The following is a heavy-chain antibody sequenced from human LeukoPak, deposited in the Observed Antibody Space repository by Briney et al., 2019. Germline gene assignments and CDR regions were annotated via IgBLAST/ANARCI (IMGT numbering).Heavy chain of an antibody. CDR2: ISGSGGST. D-gene: IGHD6-13*01. Sequence: GGSLRLSCAASGFTFSSYAMSWVRQAPGKGLEWVSAISGSGGSTYYADSVKGRFTISRDNAKNSLYLQMNSLRAEDTAVYYCARDPLAAAGHFDYWGQGTLVTVSS. V-gene: IGHV3-23*01. CDR1: GFTFSSYA. CDR3: ARDPLAAAGHFDY. J-gene: IGHJ4*02.